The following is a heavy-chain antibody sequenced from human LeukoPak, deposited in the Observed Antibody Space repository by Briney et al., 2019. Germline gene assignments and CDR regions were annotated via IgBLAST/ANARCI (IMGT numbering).Heavy chain of an antibody. CDR1: GYTFTSYG. Sequence: ASVKVSCKASGYTFTSYGISWVRQAPGQGLEWMGWISAYNGNTNYAQKLQGRVTMTTDTSTSTAYMELRSLRSDDTAVYYCARGVTMVRGGYYYYGMDVWGQGTTVTVSS. CDR2: ISAYNGNT. D-gene: IGHD3-10*01. J-gene: IGHJ6*02. V-gene: IGHV1-18*01. CDR3: ARGVTMVRGGYYYYGMDV.